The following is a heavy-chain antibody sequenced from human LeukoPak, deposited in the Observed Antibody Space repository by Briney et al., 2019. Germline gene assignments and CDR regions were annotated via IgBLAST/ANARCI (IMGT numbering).Heavy chain of an antibody. J-gene: IGHJ4*02. V-gene: IGHV3-15*01. CDR2: IKSKTDAGTT. CDR1: GFTFSNAY. D-gene: IGHD2-2*01. Sequence: PGGSLRLSCAASGFTFSNAYMNWVRQAPGKGLEWVGRIKSKTDAGTTDYAAPVKGRFTISRDDSKDTLYLQMNSLKTEDTAVYYCSTASHQYCSSTTCWGQGTLVTVSS. CDR3: STASHQYCSSTTC.